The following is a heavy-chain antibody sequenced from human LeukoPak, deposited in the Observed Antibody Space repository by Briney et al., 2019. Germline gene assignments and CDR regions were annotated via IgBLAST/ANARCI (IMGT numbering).Heavy chain of an antibody. Sequence: GASVKVSCKASGYTFTSYGISWVRQAPGQGLEWMGWIGAYNGNTNYAQKLQGRVTMTTDTSTSTAYMELRSLRSDDTAVYYCARDQGSIVGATGGIDYWGQGTLVTVSS. V-gene: IGHV1-18*01. D-gene: IGHD1-26*01. J-gene: IGHJ4*02. CDR2: IGAYNGNT. CDR3: ARDQGSIVGATGGIDY. CDR1: GYTFTSYG.